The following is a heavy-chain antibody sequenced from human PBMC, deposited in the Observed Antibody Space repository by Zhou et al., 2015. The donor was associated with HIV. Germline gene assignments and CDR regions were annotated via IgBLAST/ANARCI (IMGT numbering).Heavy chain of an antibody. CDR1: GGTFSSYA. V-gene: IGHV1-69*06. D-gene: IGHD3-22*01. CDR3: ARGAHFYDSSGNQGGYDGFDV. J-gene: IGHJ3*01. CDR2: IIPMFGTA. Sequence: QVQLVQSGAEVKKPGSSVRVSCKASGGTFSSYAISWVRQAPGQGLEWMGGIIPMFGTANYAQKFQGRVTITADKSTSTAYMELSSLRSEDTAVYYCARGAHFYDSSGNQGGYDGFDVWGQGTMVTVSS.